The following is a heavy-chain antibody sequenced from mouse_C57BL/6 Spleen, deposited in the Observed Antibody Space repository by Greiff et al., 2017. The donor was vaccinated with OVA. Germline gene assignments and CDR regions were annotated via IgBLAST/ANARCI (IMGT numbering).Heavy chain of an antibody. CDR1: GFTFSSYA. J-gene: IGHJ3*01. CDR3: ARGGGNWDGFAY. D-gene: IGHD4-1*01. Sequence: EVKLVESGGGLVKPGGSLKLSCAASGFTFSSYAMSWVRQTPEKRLEWVATISDGGSYTYYPDNVKGRFTISRDNAKNNLYLQMSHLKSEDTAMYYCARGGGNWDGFAYWGQGTLVTVSA. V-gene: IGHV5-4*03. CDR2: ISDGGSYT.